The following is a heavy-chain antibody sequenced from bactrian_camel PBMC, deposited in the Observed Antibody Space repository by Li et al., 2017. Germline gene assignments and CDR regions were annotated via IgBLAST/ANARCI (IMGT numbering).Heavy chain of an antibody. CDR2: IDSDGK. V-gene: IGHV3S9*01. Sequence: HVQLVESGGGLVQAGSSLKLSCVASHFTFSNSRNCMGWFRQFPGKDREGVAHIDSDGKWYAESLKGRSTISTDDANNTVGLEMNNLNPEDTGMYYCATRPAVWRCDSWTRYNRWGQGTQVTVS. CDR3: ATRPAVWRCDSWTRYNR. J-gene: IGHJ4*01. CDR1: HFTFSNSRNC. D-gene: IGHD1*01.